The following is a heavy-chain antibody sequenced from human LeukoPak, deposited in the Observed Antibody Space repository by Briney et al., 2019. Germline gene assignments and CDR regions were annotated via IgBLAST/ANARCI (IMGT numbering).Heavy chain of an antibody. CDR2: IYHSGIT. CDR1: DYSISSGYGYY. J-gene: IGHJ6*03. D-gene: IGHD3-22*01. V-gene: IGHV4-38-2*02. CDR3: ASVSDSSATMDV. Sequence: SETLSLTCTVSDYSISSGYGYYWGWIRQPPGKGLEWIGNIYHSGITYYNHFNSSLKSRVTISIDTSKNQFSLKLSSVTAADTAVYYCASVSDSSATMDVWGKGTTVTISS.